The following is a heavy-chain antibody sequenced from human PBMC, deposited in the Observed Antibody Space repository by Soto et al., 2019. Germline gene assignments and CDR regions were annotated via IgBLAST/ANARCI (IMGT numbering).Heavy chain of an antibody. Sequence: EVQLLESGGGLVQPGGSLRLSCAASGFTFSSYAMSWVRQAPGKGLEWVSAISGSGGSTYYADSVKGRFTISRDNSKNTLYLQMNSLRAEDTAVYYCAKFEEGWFGELLLGVDYWGQGTLVTVSS. D-gene: IGHD3-10*01. CDR1: GFTFSSYA. CDR3: AKFEEGWFGELLLGVDY. CDR2: ISGSGGST. V-gene: IGHV3-23*01. J-gene: IGHJ4*02.